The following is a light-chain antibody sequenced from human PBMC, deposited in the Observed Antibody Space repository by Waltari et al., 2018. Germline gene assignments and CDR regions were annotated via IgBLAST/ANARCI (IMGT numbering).Light chain of an antibody. J-gene: IGLJ2*01. CDR3: SSYTSSSTEV. CDR1: SSDVGGYNY. Sequence: QSALTQPASVSGSPGPSITISCTGTSSDVGGYNYVSWYQQHPGKAPKLMIYAVSHRPSGVSNRFSGSNAGTTASLTISGLQAEEEAEYYCSSYTSSSTEVFGGGTKLTVL. CDR2: AVS. V-gene: IGLV2-14*03.